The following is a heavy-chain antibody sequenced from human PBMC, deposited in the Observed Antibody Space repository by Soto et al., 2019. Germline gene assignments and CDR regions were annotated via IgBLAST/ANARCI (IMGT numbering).Heavy chain of an antibody. V-gene: IGHV1-69*01. CDR3: ARSPGYSGYDSHKYYFDY. CDR2: FIPIFGTA. CDR1: GGTFSSYA. D-gene: IGHD5-12*01. J-gene: IGHJ4*02. Sequence: QVQLVQSGAEVKKPGSSVKVSCKASGGTFSSYAISWVRQAPGQGLEWMGGFIPIFGTANYAQKFQGRVTITADESTRTAYMELGSLRSEDTAVYYCARSPGYSGYDSHKYYFDYWGQGTLVTVSS.